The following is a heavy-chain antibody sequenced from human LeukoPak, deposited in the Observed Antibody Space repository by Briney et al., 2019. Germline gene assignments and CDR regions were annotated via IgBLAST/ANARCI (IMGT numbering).Heavy chain of an antibody. D-gene: IGHD5-18*01. CDR2: ISYSGDT. CDR3: ARDGREHSYGPLDY. CDR1: GGSISSGDYY. V-gene: IGHV4-31*11. Sequence: SETLSLTCAVSGGSISSGDYYWSWIRQHSGKGLEWIGYISYSGDTYYNPSLRSRITISVDTSKNQFSLKLSSVTAADTAVYYCARDGREHSYGPLDYWGQGTRVVVSS. J-gene: IGHJ4*02.